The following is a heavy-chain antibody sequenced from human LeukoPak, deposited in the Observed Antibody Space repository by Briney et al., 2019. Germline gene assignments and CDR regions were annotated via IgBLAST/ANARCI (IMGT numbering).Heavy chain of an antibody. Sequence: SETLSLTCTVSGYSISSGYYWGWIRQPPGKGLEWIGNIYHSGSTAYNPSLKSRVTISVDTSKNQFSLKLSSVTAADTAVHYCTRGSIAYYYMDVWGKGTTVTISS. CDR3: TRGSIAYYYMDV. CDR2: IYHSGST. CDR1: GYSISSGYY. D-gene: IGHD3-22*01. V-gene: IGHV4-38-2*02. J-gene: IGHJ6*03.